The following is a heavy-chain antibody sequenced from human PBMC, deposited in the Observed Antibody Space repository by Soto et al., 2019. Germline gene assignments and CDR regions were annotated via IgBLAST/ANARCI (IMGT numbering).Heavy chain of an antibody. Sequence: ASVKVSCKASGYTFTSYGISWVRQAPGQGLEWMGWISAYNGNTNYAQKLQGRVTMTTDTSTSTAYMELRSLSSDDTAVYYCARHRQKRYGYYGLDVWGQGTTVTVSS. V-gene: IGHV1-18*04. D-gene: IGHD3-16*01. CDR1: GYTFTSYG. J-gene: IGHJ6*02. CDR2: ISAYNGNT. CDR3: ARHRQKRYGYYGLDV.